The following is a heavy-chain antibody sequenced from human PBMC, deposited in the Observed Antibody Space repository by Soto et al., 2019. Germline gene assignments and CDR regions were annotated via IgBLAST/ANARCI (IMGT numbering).Heavy chain of an antibody. CDR1: GYTFTSYG. CDR2: ISAYNGNT. CDR3: AREMATIPSNWFDP. D-gene: IGHD5-12*01. V-gene: IGHV1-18*04. J-gene: IGHJ5*02. Sequence: ASVKVSCKASGYTFTSYGISWVRQAPGQGLEWMGWISAYNGNTNYAQKLQGRVTMTTDTSTSTAYMELRSLRSDDTAVYYCAREMATIPSNWFDPWGQGTLVTVSS.